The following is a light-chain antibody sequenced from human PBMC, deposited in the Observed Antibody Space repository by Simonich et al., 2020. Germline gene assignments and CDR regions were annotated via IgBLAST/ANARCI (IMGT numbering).Light chain of an antibody. CDR1: QGISSA. Sequence: AIQLTQSPSSLSASVGDRVTITCGASQGISSALAWYQQKPGKAPKLLIYDASSLEIGVPSRFSDSRSWTDFTLTISSLQPEDFATYYCQQFNSYPLTFGGGTKVEIK. V-gene: IGKV1-13*02. CDR3: QQFNSYPLT. J-gene: IGKJ4*01. CDR2: DAS.